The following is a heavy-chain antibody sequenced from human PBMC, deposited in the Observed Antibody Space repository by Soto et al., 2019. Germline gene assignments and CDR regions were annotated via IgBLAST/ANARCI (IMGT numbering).Heavy chain of an antibody. V-gene: IGHV3-15*01. J-gene: IGHJ5*02. D-gene: IGHD2-15*01. CDR2: IKSKSDGGTT. Sequence: PGGSLRLPCAASGVTVRDARMSWVRQAPGKGMDWVGRIKSKSDGGTTEYAAPVRGRFTISRDDSKNTLYLQMNSLKTEDTAVYYCTTDLWRIAVVVGSTRYFHPWGQGPPVTVS. CDR1: GVTVRDAR. CDR3: TTDLWRIAVVVGSTRYFHP.